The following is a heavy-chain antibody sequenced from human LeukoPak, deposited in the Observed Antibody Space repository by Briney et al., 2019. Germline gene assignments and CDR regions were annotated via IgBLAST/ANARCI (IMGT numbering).Heavy chain of an antibody. CDR3: ARFRRNTMLVDY. J-gene: IGHJ4*02. CDR1: GGSFSGYY. V-gene: IGHV4-34*01. D-gene: IGHD3-22*01. Sequence: SETLSLTCAVYGGSFSGYYWSWIRQPPGKGLEWIGEINHSGSTNYNPSLKSRVTISVDTSKNQFSLKLSSVTAADTAVYYCARFRRNTMLVDYWGQGTLVTVSS. CDR2: INHSGST.